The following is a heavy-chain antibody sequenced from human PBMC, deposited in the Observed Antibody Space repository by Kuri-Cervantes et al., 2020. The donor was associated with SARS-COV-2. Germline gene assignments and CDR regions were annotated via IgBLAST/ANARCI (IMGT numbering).Heavy chain of an antibody. CDR3: ARDFSTWIQLWLSHGMDV. J-gene: IGHJ6*02. CDR2: INPSGGST. D-gene: IGHD5-18*01. V-gene: IGHV1-46*01. Sequence: ASVKVSCKASGYTFTSYYMHWVRQAPGQGLEWMGIINPSGGSTSYAQKFQGRVTMTRDTSTSTVYMELSSLRSEDTAVYYCARDFSTWIQLWLSHGMDVWGQGPRSPSP. CDR1: GYTFTSYY.